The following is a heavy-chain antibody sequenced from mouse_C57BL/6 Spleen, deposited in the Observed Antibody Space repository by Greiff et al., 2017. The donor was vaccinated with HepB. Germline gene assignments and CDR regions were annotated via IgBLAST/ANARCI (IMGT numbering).Heavy chain of an antibody. Sequence: VHLVESGPGLVAPSQSLSITCTVSGFSLTSYGVDWVRQSPGKGLEWLGVIWGVGSTNYNSALKSRLSISKDNSKSQVFLKMNSLQTDDTAMYYCASDGSLTGRGFAYWGQGTLVTVSA. V-gene: IGHV2-6*01. D-gene: IGHD4-1*01. CDR2: IWGVGST. CDR3: ASDGSLTGRGFAY. CDR1: GFSLTSYG. J-gene: IGHJ3*01.